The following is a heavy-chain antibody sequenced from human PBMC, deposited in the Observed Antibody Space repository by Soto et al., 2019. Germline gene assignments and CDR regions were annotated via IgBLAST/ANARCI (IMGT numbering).Heavy chain of an antibody. V-gene: IGHV3-7*03. CDR2: IKPDGSER. D-gene: IGHD3-16*01. CDR1: GFTFSTYW. Sequence: EVQLVESGGGLVQPGGSLRLSCVASGFTFSTYWMNWVRQAPGKGLEWVANIKPDGSERSYVDSVKGRFTTSRDNAKNSLYLQMNSLRADDTAVYYCAGWGGHDYNYWGQGVLVTVSS. CDR3: AGWGGHDYNY. J-gene: IGHJ4*02.